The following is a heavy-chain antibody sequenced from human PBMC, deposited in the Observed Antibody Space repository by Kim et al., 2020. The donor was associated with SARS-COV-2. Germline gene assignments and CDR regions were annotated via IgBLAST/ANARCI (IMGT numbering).Heavy chain of an antibody. D-gene: IGHD3-16*02. V-gene: IGHV3-33*06. Sequence: GGSLRLSCAASGFTFSSYGMHWVRQAPGKGLEWVAVIWYDGSNNYYADSVKGRFTISRDNSTNTLYLQMNSLRAEDTAVYYCAKGTYDYIWGSYRGTDHFDYWGRGTLVTVSS. J-gene: IGHJ4*02. CDR1: GFTFSSYG. CDR3: AKGTYDYIWGSYRGTDHFDY. CDR2: IWYDGSNN.